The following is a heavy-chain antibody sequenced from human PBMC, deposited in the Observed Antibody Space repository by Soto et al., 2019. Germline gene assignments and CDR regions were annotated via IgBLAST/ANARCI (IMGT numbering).Heavy chain of an antibody. V-gene: IGHV3-30*03. Sequence: QAQLVESGGGVVQPGRSLRLSCAASGFTFHNYGMHWVRQAPGEGLEWVAVISYDGNYKDYADSVKGRFTISRDNSQDTLDLQMNSLRTEDTAVYYCARATAITVRGVPPPDCWGQGILVTVAS. CDR1: GFTFHNYG. J-gene: IGHJ4*02. D-gene: IGHD3-10*01. CDR2: ISYDGNYK. CDR3: ARATAITVRGVPPPDC.